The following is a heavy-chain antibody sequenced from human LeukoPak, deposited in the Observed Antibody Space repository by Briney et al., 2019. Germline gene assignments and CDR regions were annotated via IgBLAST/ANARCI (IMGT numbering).Heavy chain of an antibody. CDR1: GFTFSTYS. Sequence: GGSLRLSCAASGFTFSTYSMNWVRQAPGKGLEWVSSITRSSYIYYADSVKGRFTISRDNAKNSLYLKMNSLRAEDTAVYYCAGYVSSGRRDAFDIWGQGTMVTVSS. CDR3: AGYVSSGRRDAFDI. CDR2: ITRSSYI. V-gene: IGHV3-21*01. D-gene: IGHD3-22*01. J-gene: IGHJ3*02.